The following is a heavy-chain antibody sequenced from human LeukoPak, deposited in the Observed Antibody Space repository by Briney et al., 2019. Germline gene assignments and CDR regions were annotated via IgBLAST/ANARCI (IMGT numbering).Heavy chain of an antibody. D-gene: IGHD3-16*01. J-gene: IGHJ3*02. V-gene: IGHV4-4*09. Sequence: SETLSLTCTVSGASISDYLWSWIRQSPGKRLEWIGYIDPSGSTNYNPSLNSRATVSVDTSNHHFSLKLKSVTAADTAVYFCARHGRERASRNQGDAFDIWGQGTVVIVSS. CDR2: IDPSGST. CDR1: GASISDYL. CDR3: ARHGRERASRNQGDAFDI.